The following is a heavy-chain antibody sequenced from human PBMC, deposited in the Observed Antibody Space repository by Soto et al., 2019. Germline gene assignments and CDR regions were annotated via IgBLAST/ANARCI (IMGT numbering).Heavy chain of an antibody. CDR3: ARGRYYDFWSGYYPTDYYYYGMDV. J-gene: IGHJ6*02. CDR2: IHYTGCT. Sequence: SETLSLTCSFSGDSVTSHYLTWIRQSPEKGLEWIGYIHYTGCTHYNPSLKSRVTISVDTSKNQFSLKLSSVTAADTAVYYCARGRYYDFWSGYYPTDYYYYGMDVWGQGTTVTVSS. D-gene: IGHD3-3*01. V-gene: IGHV4-59*02. CDR1: GDSVTSHY.